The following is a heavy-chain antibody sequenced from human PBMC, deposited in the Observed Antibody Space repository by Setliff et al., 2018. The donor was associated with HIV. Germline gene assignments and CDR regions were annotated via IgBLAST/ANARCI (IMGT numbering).Heavy chain of an antibody. V-gene: IGHV1-18*01. J-gene: IGHJ6*03. Sequence: GASVKVSCKASGYTFTRYGISWVRQAPGQGLEWMGWISGYNGNTKYVQKLQGRVTMTTDTSTSTVYMELSSLRSEDTAVYYCARGSRSRVVVTVPYYYMDVWGKGTTVTVSS. CDR3: ARGSRSRVVVTVPYYYMDV. CDR1: GYTFTRYG. CDR2: ISGYNGNT. D-gene: IGHD2-21*02.